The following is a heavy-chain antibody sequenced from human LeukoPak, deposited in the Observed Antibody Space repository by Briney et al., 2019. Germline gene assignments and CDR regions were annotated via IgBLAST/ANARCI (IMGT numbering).Heavy chain of an antibody. CDR2: IIPILGIA. V-gene: IGHV1-69*04. CDR1: VGTFSSYA. J-gene: IGHJ6*02. Sequence: SVKVSCKASVGTFSSYAISWVRQAPGQGLEWMGKIIPILGIANYAQKFQGRVTITADKSTSKAYMELSSLRSEDTAVYYCASRGYCSGGSCRHYYGMDVWGQGTTVTVSS. CDR3: ASRGYCSGGSCRHYYGMDV. D-gene: IGHD2-15*01.